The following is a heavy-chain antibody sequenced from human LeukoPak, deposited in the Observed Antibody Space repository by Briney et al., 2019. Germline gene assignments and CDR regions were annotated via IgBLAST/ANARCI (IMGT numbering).Heavy chain of an antibody. V-gene: IGHV3-73*01. CDR3: TRHSPSYYYDSSGYYRIAEYFQH. Sequence: PGGSLRLSCAASGFTFSGSAMHWVRRASGKGLEWVGRIRSKANSYATAYAASVKGRFTISRDDSKNTAYLQMNSLKTEDTAVYYCTRHSPSYYYDSSGYYRIAEYFQHWGQGTLVTVSS. D-gene: IGHD3-22*01. J-gene: IGHJ1*01. CDR1: GFTFSGSA. CDR2: IRSKANSYAT.